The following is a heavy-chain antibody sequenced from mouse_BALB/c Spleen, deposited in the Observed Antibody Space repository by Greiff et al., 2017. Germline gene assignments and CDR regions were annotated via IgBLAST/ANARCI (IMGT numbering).Heavy chain of an antibody. CDR1: GYTFTSYW. D-gene: IGHD2-14*01. V-gene: IGHV1-7*01. Sequence: QVQLQQSGAELAKPGASVKMSCKASGYTFTSYWMHWVKQRPGQGLEWIGYINPSTGYTEYNQKFKDKATLTADKSSSTAYMQLSSLTSEDSAVYYCARTYRYDGPGDYWGQGTTLTVSS. J-gene: IGHJ2*01. CDR3: ARTYRYDGPGDY. CDR2: INPSTGYT.